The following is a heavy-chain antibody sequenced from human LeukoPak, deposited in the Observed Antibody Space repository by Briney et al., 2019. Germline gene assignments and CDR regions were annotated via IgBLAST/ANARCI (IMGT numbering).Heavy chain of an antibody. CDR3: ATWVGARFDY. CDR2: IHTSAGT. CDR1: GVSINNYY. Sequence: SETLSLTCTVSGVSINNYYWSWIRQPAGKGLEWIGRIHTSAGTNYNPSLKSRVTMSADTSANQFSLKLSSVTAADTAVYYCATWVGARFDYWGQGTLVTVSS. D-gene: IGHD1-26*01. V-gene: IGHV4-4*07. J-gene: IGHJ4*02.